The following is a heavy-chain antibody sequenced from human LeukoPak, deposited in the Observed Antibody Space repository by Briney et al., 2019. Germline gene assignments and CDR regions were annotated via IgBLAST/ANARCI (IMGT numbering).Heavy chain of an antibody. CDR2: MSPNSGDT. CDR3: VRTPPNWGFDY. J-gene: IGHJ4*02. D-gene: IGHD7-27*01. Sequence: ASVKVTCKASGYTFTTHDINWVRQATGQGLEWLGWMSPNSGDTGYAQKFQGRVTMTSDSSISTAYMELSSLRSEDTAIYYCVRTPPNWGFDYWGQGTLVTVSS. V-gene: IGHV1-8*01. CDR1: GYTFTTHD.